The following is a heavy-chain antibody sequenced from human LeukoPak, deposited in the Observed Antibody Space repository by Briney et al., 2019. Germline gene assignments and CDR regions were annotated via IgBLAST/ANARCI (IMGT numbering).Heavy chain of an antibody. CDR2: IYYSGRT. D-gene: IGHD1-26*01. V-gene: IGHV4-39*07. CDR1: GGSISSSSYY. J-gene: IGHJ3*02. CDR3: ARGFKIPRGSYGGRAFDI. Sequence: PSETLSLTCTVSGGSISSSSYYWGWIRQPPGQGLEWIGSIYYSGRTYYNPSLKSRVSISVDTSNNQFSLKLSSVTAADTALYYCARGFKIPRGSYGGRAFDIWGQGTMVSVSS.